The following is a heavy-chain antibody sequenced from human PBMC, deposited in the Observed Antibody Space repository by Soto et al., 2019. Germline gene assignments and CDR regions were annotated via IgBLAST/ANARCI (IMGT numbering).Heavy chain of an antibody. CDR3: ARHYGQEVFDD. Sequence: SETLSLTCAVYGGSLSGYYWSWIRQPPGKGLEWIGEINHSGSTNYNPSLKSRVTISVDTSKNQFSLKLSSVTAADTAVYYCARHYGQEVFDDWAQRTLVTVSS. J-gene: IGHJ4*02. CDR2: INHSGST. V-gene: IGHV4-34*01. D-gene: IGHD3-16*01. CDR1: GGSLSGYY.